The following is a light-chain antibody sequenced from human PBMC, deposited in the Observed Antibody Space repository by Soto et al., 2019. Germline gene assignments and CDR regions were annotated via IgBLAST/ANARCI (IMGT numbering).Light chain of an antibody. J-gene: IGKJ2*01. V-gene: IGKV1-39*01. CDR2: AAS. CDR1: QSISFY. Sequence: DIQMTQSPPSLSASVGDRVTISCRASQSISFYLNWYQQKPGKAPKLLIYAASSLQSGVPSRFSGSGSETDFTLTISSLQPEDFATYYCQQSYNSPPYTFGQGTKLDIK. CDR3: QQSYNSPPYT.